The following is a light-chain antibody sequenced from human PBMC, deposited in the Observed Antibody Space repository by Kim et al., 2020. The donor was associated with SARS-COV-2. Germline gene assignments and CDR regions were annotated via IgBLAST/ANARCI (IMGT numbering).Light chain of an antibody. J-gene: IGKJ5*01. CDR2: DAS. CDR3: QQRNNWPPVT. CDR1: QSVDRY. V-gene: IGKV3-11*01. Sequence: EIVLTQSPATLSLFPGERATLSCRASQSVDRYLAWYQQKPGQAPRLLIYDASNRATGIPARFSGSGSGTDCTLTISSLEPEDFAVYYCQQRNNWPPVTFGQGTRLEIK.